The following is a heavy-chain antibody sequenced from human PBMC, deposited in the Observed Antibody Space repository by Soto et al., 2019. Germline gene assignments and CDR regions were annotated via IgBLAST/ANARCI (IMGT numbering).Heavy chain of an antibody. J-gene: IGHJ6*02. D-gene: IGHD3-10*01. CDR1: GGSIRSGGYF. Sequence: QVQLQESGPGLVKPSQTLSLTCIVSGGSIRSGGYFWSWVRQHPGKGLEWIGNIYYNSGSTYYTPFHNRRVSISVHAYKNQSSLDLSSVTAADTAVYFCTRDKPPPYTSGSGKGYYGRDVWGQGTKVIVS. V-gene: IGHV4-31*03. CDR2: IYYNSGST. CDR3: TRDKPPPYTSGSGKGYYGRDV.